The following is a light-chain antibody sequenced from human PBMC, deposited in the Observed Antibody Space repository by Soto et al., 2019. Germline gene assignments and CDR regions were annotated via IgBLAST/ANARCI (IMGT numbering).Light chain of an antibody. Sequence: QSALTQPASVSGSPGQSITISCTGTSSDVGGYNYVSWYQQHPGKAPKLMIYEVSNRPSGVSNRFSGSKSGNTASLTIAGLPAEDEAYYYCSSYTSSSVVFGGGTQLTVL. V-gene: IGLV2-14*01. J-gene: IGLJ2*01. CDR2: EVS. CDR1: SSDVGGYNY. CDR3: SSYTSSSVV.